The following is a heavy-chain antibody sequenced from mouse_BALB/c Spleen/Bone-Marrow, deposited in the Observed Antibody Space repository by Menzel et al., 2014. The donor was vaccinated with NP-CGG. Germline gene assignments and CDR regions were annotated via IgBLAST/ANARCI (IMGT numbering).Heavy chain of an antibody. V-gene: IGHV5-12*02. CDR3: ARQGAYSYFDY. CDR2: ISNGGGST. J-gene: IGHJ2*01. D-gene: IGHD2-10*01. Sequence: SGGGLVQPGGSLKLSCATSGFTFSDYYMYWVRQTPEKRLEWVAYISNGGGSTYYPDTVKGRFTISRDDAKNTLYLQMSRLKSEDTAMYYCARQGAYSYFDYWGQGTTLTVSS. CDR1: GFTFSDYY.